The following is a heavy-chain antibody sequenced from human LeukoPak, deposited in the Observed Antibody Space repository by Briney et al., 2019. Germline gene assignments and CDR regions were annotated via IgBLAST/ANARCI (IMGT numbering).Heavy chain of an antibody. J-gene: IGHJ4*02. CDR1: GGSFSGYY. V-gene: IGHV4-34*01. Sequence: SETLSLTCAVYGGSFSGYYWSWIRQPPGKGLEWIGGISHSGSTNHNPSLKSRVTISVDTSKNEVSLRLSSVTAADTAVYFCASVELATTNFGYWGQGSLVTVSS. CDR2: ISHSGST. D-gene: IGHD5-24*01. CDR3: ASVELATTNFGY.